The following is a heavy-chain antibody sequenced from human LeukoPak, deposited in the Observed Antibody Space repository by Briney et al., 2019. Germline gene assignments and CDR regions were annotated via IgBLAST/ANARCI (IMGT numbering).Heavy chain of an antibody. CDR1: GFTFSSYG. Sequence: GGSLRLSCAAPGFTFSSYGMHWVRQAPGKGLEWVAVIWYDGSNKYYADSVKGRFTISRDNSKNTLYLQMNSLRAEYTAVYYCAKGRAQYCSSTSCYAFHYWVQGTLVTVSS. J-gene: IGHJ4*02. V-gene: IGHV3-33*06. D-gene: IGHD2-2*01. CDR3: AKGRAQYCSSTSCYAFHY. CDR2: IWYDGSNK.